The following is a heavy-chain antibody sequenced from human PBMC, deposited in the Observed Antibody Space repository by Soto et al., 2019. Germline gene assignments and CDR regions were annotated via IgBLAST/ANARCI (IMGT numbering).Heavy chain of an antibody. CDR2: IIPIFGTA. D-gene: IGHD3-22*01. Sequence: SVMVSCKASGGTFSGYAISWVRQAPGQGLECMGGIIPIFGTANYAQKFQGRVTITADKSTSTAYMELSSLRSEDTAVYYCVLGGIYDSSGYSVDYWGQGTLVTVSS. V-gene: IGHV1-69*06. CDR3: VLGGIYDSSGYSVDY. CDR1: GGTFSGYA. J-gene: IGHJ4*02.